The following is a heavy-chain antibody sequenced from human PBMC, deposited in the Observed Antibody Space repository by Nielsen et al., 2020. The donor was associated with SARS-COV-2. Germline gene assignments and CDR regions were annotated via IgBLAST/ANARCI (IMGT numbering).Heavy chain of an antibody. CDR1: GFTFGDYA. V-gene: IGHV3-49*04. CDR3: TGLGY. J-gene: IGHJ4*02. CDR2: IRSKAYGGTT. D-gene: IGHD3-16*01. Sequence: GESLKISCTASGFTFGDYAMSWVRQAPGKGLEWVGFIRSKAYGGTTEYAASVKGRFTISRDDSKSIAYLQMNSLKTEDTAVYYCTGLGYWGQGTLVTVSS.